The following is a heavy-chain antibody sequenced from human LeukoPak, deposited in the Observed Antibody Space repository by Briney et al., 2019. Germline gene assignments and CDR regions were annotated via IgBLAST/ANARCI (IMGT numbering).Heavy chain of an antibody. D-gene: IGHD2-2*02. CDR2: INPNSGAT. V-gene: IGHV1-2*02. J-gene: IGHJ4*02. Sequence: GASVKVSCKASGYTFTIYYMHWVRQAPGQGLEWMGWINPNSGATSYAQRFQGRVTTTRDTSISTAYMELSGLTSDDTAVYYCARNPPYCTSTSCYNDYWGQGTLVTVSS. CDR3: ARNPPYCTSTSCYNDY. CDR1: GYTFTIYY.